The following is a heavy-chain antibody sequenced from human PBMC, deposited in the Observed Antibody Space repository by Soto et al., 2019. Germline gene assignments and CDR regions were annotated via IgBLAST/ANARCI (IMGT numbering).Heavy chain of an antibody. V-gene: IGHV3-23*01. CDR2: ISGSGGTT. CDR1: GFTFSNYA. Sequence: EVQLLESGGGLVQPWRSLRLSCAASGFTFSNYAMSWVRQAPGQGLDWVSAISGSGGTTYYADSVKGRFTISRDNSKNTLVQQMNSLRAEDAAVYYCAKFFVETGSNSGWPWSFHYWGQGTLVTVSS. D-gene: IGHD6-25*01. CDR3: AKFFVETGSNSGWPWSFHY. J-gene: IGHJ4*02.